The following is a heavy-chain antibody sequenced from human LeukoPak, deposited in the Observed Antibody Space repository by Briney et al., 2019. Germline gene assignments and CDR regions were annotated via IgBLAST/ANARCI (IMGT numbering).Heavy chain of an antibody. Sequence: SETLSLTCSVSDGSISSGYYYWAWIRQPPGKGPEWIGYIYYSGSTNYNPSLKSRVTISVDTSKNQFSLKLSSVTAADTAVYYCARGRYGDYYYYYMDVWGKGTTVTVSS. D-gene: IGHD4-17*01. J-gene: IGHJ6*03. CDR1: DGSISSGYYY. V-gene: IGHV4-61*01. CDR3: ARGRYGDYYYYYMDV. CDR2: IYYSGST.